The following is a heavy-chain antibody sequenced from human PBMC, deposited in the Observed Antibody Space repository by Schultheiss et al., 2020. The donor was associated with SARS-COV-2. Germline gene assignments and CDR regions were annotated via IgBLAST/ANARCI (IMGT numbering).Heavy chain of an antibody. Sequence: SETLSLTCAVSGGSISSGGYSWSWIRQPPGKGLEWIGYIYYSGSTNYNPSLKSRVTMSVDTSKNQFSLKLSSVTAADTAVYYCARSSSSSWYNFDSWGLGTLVTVSS. CDR2: IYYSGST. D-gene: IGHD6-13*01. CDR3: ARSSSSSWYNFDS. V-gene: IGHV4-61*08. CDR1: GGSISSGGYS. J-gene: IGHJ4*02.